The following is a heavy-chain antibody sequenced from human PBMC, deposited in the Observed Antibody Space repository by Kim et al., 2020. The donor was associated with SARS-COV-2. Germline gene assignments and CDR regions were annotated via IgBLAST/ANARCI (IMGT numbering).Heavy chain of an antibody. J-gene: IGHJ6*04. Sequence: GGSLRLSCAASGFTFSSYSMNWVRQAPGKGLECVSYISSSSSTIYYADSVKGRFTISRDNAKNSLYLQMNSLRDEDTAVYYCARDRGVSSWYGPYYYGMDVWRKGTTVTVSS. V-gene: IGHV3-48*02. D-gene: IGHD6-13*01. CDR3: ARDRGVSSWYGPYYYGMDV. CDR1: GFTFSSYS. CDR2: ISSSSSTI.